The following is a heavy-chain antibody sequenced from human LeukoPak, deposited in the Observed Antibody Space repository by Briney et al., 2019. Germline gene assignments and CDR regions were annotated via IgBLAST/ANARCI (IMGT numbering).Heavy chain of an antibody. D-gene: IGHD3-10*01. J-gene: IGHJ6*02. V-gene: IGHV4-34*01. CDR2: INHSGST. CDR1: GGSFSGYY. CDR3: ARVRIRGFLHRYYYYGMDV. Sequence: SETLSLTCAVYGGSFSGYYWSWIRQPPGKGLEWIGEINHSGSTNYNPSLKSRVTISVDTSKNQFSLKLSSVTAADTAVYYCARVRIRGFLHRYYYYGMDVWGQGTTVTVSS.